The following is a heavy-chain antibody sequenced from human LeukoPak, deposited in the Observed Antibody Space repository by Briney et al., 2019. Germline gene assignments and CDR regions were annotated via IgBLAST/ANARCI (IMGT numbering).Heavy chain of an antibody. D-gene: IGHD4-23*01. V-gene: IGHV3-48*02. CDR2: ITSSSSTI. CDR1: GFTFSSYS. J-gene: IGHJ4*02. CDR3: ARVTTGKGGNADY. Sequence: PGGSLRLSCAASGFTFSSYSMNWVRQAPRKGLEWVSYITSSSSTIYYADSVKGRFTISRDNAKDSLYLQMNSLRDEDTAVYYCARVTTGKGGNADYWGQGTLVTVSS.